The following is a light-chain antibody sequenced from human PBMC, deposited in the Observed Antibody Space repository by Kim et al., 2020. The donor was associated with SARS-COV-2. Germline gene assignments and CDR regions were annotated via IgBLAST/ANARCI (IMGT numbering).Light chain of an antibody. CDR2: DVS. J-gene: IGLJ3*02. CDR1: STDIGGYDY. V-gene: IGLV2-14*03. Sequence: GQSITISCNGTSTDIGGYDYVSWYQQHPGQAPKLMIYDVSNRPSGVSNRFSASKSGNTASLTISGLQAEDEGDYYCSSYTSSSTLVFGGGTQLTVL. CDR3: SSYTSSSTLV.